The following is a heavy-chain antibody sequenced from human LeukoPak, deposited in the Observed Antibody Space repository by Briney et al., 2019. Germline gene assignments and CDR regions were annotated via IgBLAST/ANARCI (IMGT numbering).Heavy chain of an antibody. D-gene: IGHD3-22*01. V-gene: IGHV3-23*01. CDR2: ISGSGGST. CDR1: GFTFSNYA. Sequence: GGSLRLSCAASGFTFSNYAMSWVRQAPGKGLEWVSAISGSGGSTYYVDSVKGRFTISRDNSKNTLCLQMSSLRAEDTAVYYCAKHDSSGYPDYWGQGTLVTVSS. CDR3: AKHDSSGYPDY. J-gene: IGHJ4*02.